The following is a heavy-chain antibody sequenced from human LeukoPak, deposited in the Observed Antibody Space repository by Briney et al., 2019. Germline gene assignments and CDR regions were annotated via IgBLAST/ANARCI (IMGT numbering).Heavy chain of an antibody. Sequence: GGSLRLSCAASGFTFSSYAMSWVRQAPGKGLEWVSAISGSGGSTYYADSVKGRFTISRDNSKNTLYLQMNSLRAEETAVYYCAKGSRLGDPLYCSGGSCYGLFDYWGQGTLVTVSS. CDR2: ISGSGGST. D-gene: IGHD2-15*01. CDR1: GFTFSSYA. CDR3: AKGSRLGDPLYCSGGSCYGLFDY. J-gene: IGHJ4*02. V-gene: IGHV3-23*01.